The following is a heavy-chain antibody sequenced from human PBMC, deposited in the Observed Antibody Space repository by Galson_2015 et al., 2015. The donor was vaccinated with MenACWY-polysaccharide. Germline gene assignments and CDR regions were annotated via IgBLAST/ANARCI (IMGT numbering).Heavy chain of an antibody. CDR3: ARDAGGTEDY. CDR1: GYTFNNYA. J-gene: IGHJ4*02. CDR2: INTYNGNT. D-gene: IGHD2-15*01. Sequence: SVKVSCKASGYTFNNYAINWVRQAPGQGLEWMGWINTYNGNTNYAQKVHGRVTATADSNTAYMELQSLRSDDTAVYYCARDAGGTEDYWGQGTLVTVSS. V-gene: IGHV1-18*04.